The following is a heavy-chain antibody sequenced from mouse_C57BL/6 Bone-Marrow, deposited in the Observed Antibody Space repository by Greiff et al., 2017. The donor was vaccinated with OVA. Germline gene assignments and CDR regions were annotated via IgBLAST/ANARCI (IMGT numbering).Heavy chain of an antibody. J-gene: IGHJ3*01. Sequence: QVQLQQSGPELVKPGASVKISCKASGYTFTDYYINWVKQRPGQGLEWIGWIFHGSGSTYYNEKFKGKATLTVDKSSSTAYMLLSSLTSEDSAVYFCARLGLRLVSAWFAYWGQGTLVTVSA. D-gene: IGHD6-2*01. CDR1: GYTFTDYY. CDR2: IFHGSGST. V-gene: IGHV1-75*01. CDR3: ARLGLRLVSAWFAY.